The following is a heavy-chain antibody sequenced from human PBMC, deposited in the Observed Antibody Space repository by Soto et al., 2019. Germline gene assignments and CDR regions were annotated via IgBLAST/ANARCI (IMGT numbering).Heavy chain of an antibody. V-gene: IGHV3-23*01. Sequence: EVQLLESGGGLVQPGGSLRLSCAASGFTFSSYAMSWVRQAPGKGLEWVSAISGSGGSTYYADSVKGRFTISRDNSKNTLYLQMNSLRAEDTAVYYCAKDLSRGYSSSWYYFDYWGQGTLVTVSS. J-gene: IGHJ4*02. CDR2: ISGSGGST. CDR3: AKDLSRGYSSSWYYFDY. D-gene: IGHD6-13*01. CDR1: GFTFSSYA.